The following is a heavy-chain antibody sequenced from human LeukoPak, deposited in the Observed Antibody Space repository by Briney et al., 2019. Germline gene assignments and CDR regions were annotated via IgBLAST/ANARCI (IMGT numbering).Heavy chain of an antibody. CDR2: IYSGGSP. CDR1: GFTVRSSY. Sequence: PGGSLRLSCAASGFTVRSSYMSWVRQAPGKGLEWVSVIYSGGSPDYADSAKGRFTISSDNSKNTLYLQMNSLRVEDTAVYYCAGDSSGYSSHFDYWGQGTLVTVSS. V-gene: IGHV3-53*01. J-gene: IGHJ4*02. CDR3: AGDSSGYSSHFDY. D-gene: IGHD3-22*01.